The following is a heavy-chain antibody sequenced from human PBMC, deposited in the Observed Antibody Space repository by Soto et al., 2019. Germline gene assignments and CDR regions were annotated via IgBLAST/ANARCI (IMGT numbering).Heavy chain of an antibody. V-gene: IGHV1-69*02. CDR2: IIPILGIA. J-gene: IGHJ5*02. CDR1: GGTFSSYT. D-gene: IGHD6-19*01. Sequence: QVQLVQSGAEVKKPGSSVKVSCKASGGTFSSYTISWVRQAPGQGLEWMGRIIPILGIANYAQKFQGRVTITADKSTSTAYMELSSLRSEDTAVYYCASTLTGSSGWQNWFDPWGQGTLVTVSS. CDR3: ASTLTGSSGWQNWFDP.